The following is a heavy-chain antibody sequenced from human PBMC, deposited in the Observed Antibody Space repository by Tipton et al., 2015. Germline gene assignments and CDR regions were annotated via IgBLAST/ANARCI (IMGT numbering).Heavy chain of an antibody. Sequence: GSLRLSCTVSGDSIHKYYLTWIRQPPGKGLEWIGYISFSDTTHYNPSLKSRITISLNTSKNQFSLKMSSVTAADTAVYFCARDLEHGMDVWGQGTTVTVS. CDR3: ARDLEHGMDV. CDR1: GDSIHKYY. V-gene: IGHV4-59*01. J-gene: IGHJ6*02. CDR2: ISFSDTT.